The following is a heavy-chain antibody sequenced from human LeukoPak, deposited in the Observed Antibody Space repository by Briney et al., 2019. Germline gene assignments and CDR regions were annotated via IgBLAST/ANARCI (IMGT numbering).Heavy chain of an antibody. D-gene: IGHD2-21*02. Sequence: GGSLRLSCAASGFTFNNYAIHWVRQAPGKGLEWVAVISSDGRDKHYAESVKGRFTISRDNSKNTLYLQMNSLRTEDTAVYYCARDLRKSADYYFDYWGQGSLVTVSS. CDR3: ARDLRKSADYYFDY. V-gene: IGHV3-30*04. J-gene: IGHJ4*02. CDR1: GFTFNNYA. CDR2: ISSDGRDK.